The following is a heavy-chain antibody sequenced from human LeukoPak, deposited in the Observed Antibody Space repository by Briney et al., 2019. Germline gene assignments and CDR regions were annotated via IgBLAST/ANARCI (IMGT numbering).Heavy chain of an antibody. V-gene: IGHV1-69*04. D-gene: IGHD5-12*01. CDR2: IIPILGIA. Sequence: SVKVSCKASGGTFSSYAISWVRQAPGQGLEWMGRIIPILGIANYAQKFQGRVTITADKSTSTAYMELSGLRSEDTAVYYCARLMDIVATRDYWGQGTLVTVSS. CDR1: GGTFSSYA. J-gene: IGHJ4*02. CDR3: ARLMDIVATRDY.